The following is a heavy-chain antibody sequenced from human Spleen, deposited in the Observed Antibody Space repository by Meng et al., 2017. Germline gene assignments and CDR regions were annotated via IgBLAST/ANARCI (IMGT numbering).Heavy chain of an antibody. CDR3: ATTEFTPVRIGHSSGWYNYHYGMDV. J-gene: IGHJ6*02. Sequence: ASVKVSCKASGYTFTSHDISWVRQAPGQGLEWMGRITAYNGNTNYAQKLQGRVTMTTDTSTSTAYMELRSLRSDDTAVYYCATTEFTPVRIGHSSGWYNYHYGMDVWGQGTTVTVSS. CDR1: GYTFTSHD. D-gene: IGHD6-19*01. CDR2: ITAYNGNT. V-gene: IGHV1-18*01.